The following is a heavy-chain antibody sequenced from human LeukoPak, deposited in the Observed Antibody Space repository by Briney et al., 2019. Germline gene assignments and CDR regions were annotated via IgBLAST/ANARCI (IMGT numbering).Heavy chain of an antibody. D-gene: IGHD3-16*02. CDR3: PTGGVYDYVWGSYRLDC. Sequence: GASVKVSCKVSGYTLTELSMHWVRQAPGKGLEWMGGFDPEDGETIYAQKFQGRVTMTEDTSTDTAYMELSSLRSEDTAVHYCPTGGVYDYVWGSYRLDCWGQGTLVTVSS. CDR2: FDPEDGET. J-gene: IGHJ4*02. CDR1: GYTLTELS. V-gene: IGHV1-24*01.